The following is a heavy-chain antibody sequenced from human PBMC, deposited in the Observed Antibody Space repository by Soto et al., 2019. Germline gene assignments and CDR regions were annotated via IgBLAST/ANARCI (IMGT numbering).Heavy chain of an antibody. CDR1: GFTFTSSA. D-gene: IGHD5-18*01. CDR3: AADPGYSHGYSGSDY. CDR2: IVVGSGNT. Sequence: SVKVSCKASGFTFTSSAVQWVRQARGQRLEWIGWIVVGSGNTNYAQKFQERVTITRDMSTSTAYMELSSMRSEDTAVYYCAADPGYSHGYSGSDYWGQGTLVTVSS. J-gene: IGHJ4*02. V-gene: IGHV1-58*01.